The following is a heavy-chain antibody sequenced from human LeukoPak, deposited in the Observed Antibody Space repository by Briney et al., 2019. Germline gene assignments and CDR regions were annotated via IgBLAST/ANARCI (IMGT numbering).Heavy chain of an antibody. CDR2: INSDGSST. J-gene: IGHJ6*03. Sequence: GSLRLSCAASGFTFRSYWMHWVRQAPGKGLVWVSRINSDGSSTSYADSVKGRFTISRDNAKNTLYLQMKSLRAEDTAVYYCARDGSNPPYYYYYHMDVWGTGTTVTVSS. CDR1: GFTFRSYW. CDR3: ARDGSNPPYYYYYHMDV. D-gene: IGHD4-11*01. V-gene: IGHV3-74*01.